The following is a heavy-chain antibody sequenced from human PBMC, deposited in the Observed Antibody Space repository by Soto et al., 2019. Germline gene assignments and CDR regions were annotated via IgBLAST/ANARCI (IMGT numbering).Heavy chain of an antibody. CDR1: GFTFSSYS. CDR3: ARVEVEWEHYGMDV. CDR2: ISSSSSYI. D-gene: IGHD1-26*01. Sequence: EVQLVESGGGLVKPGGSLRLSCAASGFTFSSYSMNWVRQAPGKGLEWDSSISSSSSYIYYADSVKGRFTISRDNAKNSLYLQMNSLRAEDTAVYYCARVEVEWEHYGMDVWGQGTTVTVSS. V-gene: IGHV3-21*01. J-gene: IGHJ6*02.